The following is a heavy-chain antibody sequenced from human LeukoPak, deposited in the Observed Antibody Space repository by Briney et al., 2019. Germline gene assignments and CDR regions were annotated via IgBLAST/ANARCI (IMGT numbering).Heavy chain of an antibody. CDR1: GFTFSSYA. J-gene: IGHJ4*02. D-gene: IGHD3-3*01. CDR3: ANDTDYDFCLVV. V-gene: IGHV3-30*01. CDR2: ISYDGSNK. Sequence: GGSLRLSCAASGFTFSSYAMHWVRQAPGKGLEWVAVISYDGSNKYYADSVKGRFTISRDNSKNTLYLQMNSLRAEDTAVYYCANDTDYDFCLVVWGQGTLVTVSS.